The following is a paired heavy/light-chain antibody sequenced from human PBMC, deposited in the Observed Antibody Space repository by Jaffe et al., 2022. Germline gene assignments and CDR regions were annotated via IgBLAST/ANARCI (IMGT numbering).Light chain of an antibody. CDR2: RNN. Sequence: QSVLTQPPSASGTPGQRVNISCSGSSSNIGSNYVYWYQQLPGTAPKLLIYRNNQRPSGVPDRFSGSKSDTSASLAISGLRSEDEADYYCAAWDDSLSGVVFGGGTKLTVL. V-gene: IGLV1-47*01. CDR1: SSNIGSNY. J-gene: IGLJ2*01. CDR3: AAWDDSLSGVV.
Heavy chain of an antibody. CDR2: IYYSGST. V-gene: IGHV4-61*02. CDR3: ARTYCSGSTCYDLDY. CDR1: GGFSSGSYY. Sequence: QVQLQESGPGLVKPSQTLSLTCTVSGGFSSGSYYWSWIRQPAGKGLEWIGRIYYSGSTNYNPSLKSRVTISVDTSKNQFSLKLSSVTAADTAVYYCARTYCSGSTCYDLDYWGQGTLVTVSS. J-gene: IGHJ4*02. D-gene: IGHD2-15*01.